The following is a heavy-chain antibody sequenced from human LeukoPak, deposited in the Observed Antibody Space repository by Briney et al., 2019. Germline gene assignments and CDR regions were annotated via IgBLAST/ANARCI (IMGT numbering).Heavy chain of an antibody. CDR2: INHNAELI. J-gene: IGHJ4*02. CDR1: GFPFRDYV. CDR3: AKSPGSSGYYFDY. D-gene: IGHD3-22*01. V-gene: IGHV3-48*02. Sequence: GGSLRLSCAASGFPFRDYVMSWVRQAPGKELEWASYINHNAELIYYADSVKGRFTISRDNGKNSLYLQMNSLRDEDTAVYYCAKSPGSSGYYFDYWGQGTLVTVSS.